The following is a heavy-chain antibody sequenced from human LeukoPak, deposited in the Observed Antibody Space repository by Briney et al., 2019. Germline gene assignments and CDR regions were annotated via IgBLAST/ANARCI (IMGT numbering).Heavy chain of an antibody. V-gene: IGHV4-39*01. J-gene: IGHJ3*02. Sequence: PSETLSLTCTVSGGSISGSSYYWGWIRQPPGKGLEWIGSIYYSGSTYNNPSLKSRVTISVDTSKNQFPLNLSSVTATDTAVYYCGRSGSHDAFDIWGQGTMVTVSS. D-gene: IGHD6-25*01. CDR1: GGSISGSSYY. CDR3: GRSGSHDAFDI. CDR2: IYYSGST.